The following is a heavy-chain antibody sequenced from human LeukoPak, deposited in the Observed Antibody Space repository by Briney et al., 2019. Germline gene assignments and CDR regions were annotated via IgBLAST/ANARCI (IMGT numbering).Heavy chain of an antibody. CDR1: GFTFSSYA. CDR3: AGSRGYGGNLGY. CDR2: ISYDGSNK. V-gene: IGHV3-30-3*01. J-gene: IGHJ4*02. D-gene: IGHD4-23*01. Sequence: GGSLRLSCAASGFTFSSYAMHWVRQAPGKGLEWVAVISYDGSNKYYADSVKGRFTISRDNSKNTLYLQMNSLRAEDTAVYYCAGSRGYGGNLGYWGQGTLVTVSS.